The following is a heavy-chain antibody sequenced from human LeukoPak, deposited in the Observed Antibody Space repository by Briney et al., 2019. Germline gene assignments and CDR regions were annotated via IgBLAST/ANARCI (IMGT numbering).Heavy chain of an antibody. J-gene: IGHJ3*02. CDR1: GYTFTGYY. V-gene: IGHV1-2*02. CDR3: ARLAGTGAFDI. Sequence: GASVKVSCKASGYTFTGYYMHWVRQAPGQGLERMGWINPNSGGTNYAQKFQGRVTMTRDTSISTAYMELSRLRSDDTAAYYCARLAGTGAFDIWGQGTMVTVSS. D-gene: IGHD6-19*01. CDR2: INPNSGGT.